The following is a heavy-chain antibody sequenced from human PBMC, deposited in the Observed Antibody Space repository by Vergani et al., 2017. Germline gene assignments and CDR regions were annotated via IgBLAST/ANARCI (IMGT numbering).Heavy chain of an antibody. V-gene: IGHV4-34*01. D-gene: IGHD3-10*01. CDR3: AASRARWFGELEADRIGPFDP. Sequence: QVQLQQWGAGLLKPSETLSLTCAVYGGSFSGYYWSWIRQPPGKGLEWIGEINHSGSTNYNPSLKSRVTISVDTSKNQFSLKLSSVTAADTAVYYCAASRARWFGELEADRIGPFDPWGQGTLVTVS. CDR2: INHSGST. CDR1: GGSFSGYY. J-gene: IGHJ5*02.